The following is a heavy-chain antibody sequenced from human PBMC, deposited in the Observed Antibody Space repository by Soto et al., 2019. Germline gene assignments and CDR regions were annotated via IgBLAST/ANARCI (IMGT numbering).Heavy chain of an antibody. J-gene: IGHJ4*02. Sequence: PGGSLRLSCAASGFTFSSYSMNWVRQAPGKGLEWVSSISSSSSYIYYADSVKGRFTISRDNAKNSLYLQMNSLRAEDTAVYYCARDQPGYGYVYGLGYWGQGTLVPVS. V-gene: IGHV3-21*01. D-gene: IGHD5-18*01. CDR1: GFTFSSYS. CDR3: ARDQPGYGYVYGLGY. CDR2: ISSSSSYI.